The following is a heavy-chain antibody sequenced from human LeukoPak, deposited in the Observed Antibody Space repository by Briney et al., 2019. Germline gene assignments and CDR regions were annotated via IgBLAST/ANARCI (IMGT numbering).Heavy chain of an antibody. CDR3: AREIGPIQLHLWGSAFDY. Sequence: ASVKVSCKASGYTFTNYYIHWVRQAPGQGFEWMGIINPGGRSTSYAQKFQGRVTMTRDASTSTVYMELSSLRSEDTAVYYCAREIGPIQLHLWGSAFDYWGQGTLVTVSS. D-gene: IGHD5-24*01. J-gene: IGHJ4*02. V-gene: IGHV1-46*01. CDR2: INPGGRST. CDR1: GYTFTNYY.